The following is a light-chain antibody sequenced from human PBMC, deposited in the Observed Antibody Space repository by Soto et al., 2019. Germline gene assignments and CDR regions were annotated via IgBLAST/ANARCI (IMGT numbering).Light chain of an antibody. V-gene: IGLV2-14*01. J-gene: IGLJ2*01. CDR1: SSDVGGYNY. CDR2: DLS. Sequence: QSALTQPASVSGSPGQSITISCTGTSSDVGGYNYVSWYQQHPGKAPKLMIYDLSNRPSGVSNRFSGSKSGNTASLTISGLQAEDEADYYCSSYTSSYVVFGGGTKLTVL. CDR3: SSYTSSYVV.